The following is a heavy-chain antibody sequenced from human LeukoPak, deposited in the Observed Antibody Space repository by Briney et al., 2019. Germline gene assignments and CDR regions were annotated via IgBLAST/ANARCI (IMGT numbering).Heavy chain of an antibody. J-gene: IGHJ4*02. CDR3: ARGHYDFWSGSSATYYFDY. D-gene: IGHD3-3*01. CDR2: IHYSGST. Sequence: SETLSLTCTVSGGSISSSSYYWAWIRQPPGTGLEWIGSIHYSGSTNYNPSLKSRVTISVDTSKNQFSLKLSSVTAADTAVYYCARGHYDFWSGSSATYYFDYWGQGTLVTVSS. CDR1: GGSISSSSYY. V-gene: IGHV4-39*07.